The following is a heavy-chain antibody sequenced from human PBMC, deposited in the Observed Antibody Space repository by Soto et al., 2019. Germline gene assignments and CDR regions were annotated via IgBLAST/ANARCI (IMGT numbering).Heavy chain of an antibody. CDR2: INPSGGST. CDR1: RYTFTSYY. Sequence: ASVKVSCKASRYTFTSYYMHWVRQAPGQGLEWMGIINPSGGSTIYAQKFQGRVTMTRDTSTSTVYMELRSLRSEDTDVYYCAREANGFDPWGQGTLVTVSS. V-gene: IGHV1-46*01. CDR3: AREANGFDP. J-gene: IGHJ5*02.